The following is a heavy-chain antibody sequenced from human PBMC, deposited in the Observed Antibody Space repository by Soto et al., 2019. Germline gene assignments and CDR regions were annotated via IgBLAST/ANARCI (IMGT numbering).Heavy chain of an antibody. D-gene: IGHD3-16*01. Sequence: EVQLVESGGGLVKPGGSLRLSCAASGFTFSSYSMNWVRQAPGKGLEWVSSISSSSSYIYYADSVKGRFTISRDNAKNSLYLQLISLRAEDTAVYYCSRDSWGIQDAPADIYYFDYWGQGTLVTVSS. CDR3: SRDSWGIQDAPADIYYFDY. V-gene: IGHV3-21*01. CDR1: GFTFSSYS. J-gene: IGHJ4*02. CDR2: ISSSSSYI.